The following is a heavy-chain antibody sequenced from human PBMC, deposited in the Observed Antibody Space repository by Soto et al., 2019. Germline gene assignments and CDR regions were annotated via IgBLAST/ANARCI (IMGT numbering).Heavy chain of an antibody. J-gene: IGHJ4*02. Sequence: PSETLSLTCTVSGGSISSGGYYWSWIRQHPGKGLEWIGYTYYSGSTYYNPSLKSRVTISVDTSKNQFSLKLSSVTAADTAVYYCARAGYYYDSSGYFDSIDYWGQGTLVTVSS. D-gene: IGHD3-22*01. V-gene: IGHV4-31*03. CDR2: TYYSGST. CDR1: GGSISSGGYY. CDR3: ARAGYYYDSSGYFDSIDY.